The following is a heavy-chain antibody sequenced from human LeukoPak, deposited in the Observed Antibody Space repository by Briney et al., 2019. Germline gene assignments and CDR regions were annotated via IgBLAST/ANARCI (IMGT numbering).Heavy chain of an antibody. CDR3: ASRNDILTGYVFDF. V-gene: IGHV4-59*08. J-gene: IGHJ4*02. D-gene: IGHD3-9*01. Sequence: PSETLSLTCTVPGGSFSGYYWSWIRQPPGKGLEWIGYIYHSGSTNYNPSLKSRVTISVDTSKNQFSLKLTSVTAADTAVYYCASRNDILTGYVFDFWGQGTLVTVSS. CDR1: GGSFSGYY. CDR2: IYHSGST.